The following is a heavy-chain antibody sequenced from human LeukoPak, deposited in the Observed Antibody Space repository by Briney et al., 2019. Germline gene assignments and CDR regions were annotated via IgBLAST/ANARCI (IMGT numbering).Heavy chain of an antibody. J-gene: IGHJ6*04. CDR1: GFTFSSYE. D-gene: IGHD3-10*02. Sequence: GGSLRLSCAASGFTFSSYEMNWVRQAPGKGLEWVSYISSSGSTIYYADSVKGRFTISRDNAKNSLYLQMNSLRAEDTAVYYCAELGITMVGGVWGKGTTVTISS. CDR3: AELGITMVGGV. CDR2: ISSSGSTI. V-gene: IGHV3-48*03.